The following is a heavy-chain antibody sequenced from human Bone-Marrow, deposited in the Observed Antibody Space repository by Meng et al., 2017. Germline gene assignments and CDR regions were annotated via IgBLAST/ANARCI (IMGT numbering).Heavy chain of an antibody. J-gene: IGHJ4*02. D-gene: IGHD6-19*01. CDR3: ARGARVAGTDY. Sequence: VQLQQWGARLFKPSDTLSLTCAVYCGSFSGYHWSWIRPPPGKGLEWIGEINHSGSTNYNPSLKSRVPISVDTSKNQFSLKLGSVTAADTAVYYCARGARVAGTDYWGQGTLVTVSS. CDR1: CGSFSGYH. V-gene: IGHV4-34*01. CDR2: INHSGST.